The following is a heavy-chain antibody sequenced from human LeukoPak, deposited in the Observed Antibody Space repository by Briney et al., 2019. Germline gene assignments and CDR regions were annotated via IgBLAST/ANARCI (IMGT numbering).Heavy chain of an antibody. CDR1: GYTFTSYG. D-gene: IGHD4-17*01. CDR2: MSPNSGDT. V-gene: IGHV1-8*01. J-gene: IGHJ4*02. CDR3: ARSRGINYGDYLDY. Sequence: ASVKVSCKASGYTFTSYGIDCVRQATGQGLEWMGWMSPNSGDTGYAQKFQGRVTMTRNTSISTAYMELSSLRSEDTAVYYCARSRGINYGDYLDYWGQGTLVTVSS.